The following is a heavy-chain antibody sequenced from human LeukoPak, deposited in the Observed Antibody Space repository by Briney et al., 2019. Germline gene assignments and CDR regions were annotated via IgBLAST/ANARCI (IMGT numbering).Heavy chain of an antibody. D-gene: IGHD6-19*01. CDR2: ISSSGGTT. CDR1: GSTFSSYA. V-gene: IGHV3-23*01. CDR3: AKAGIAVPATPEY. Sequence: GGSLRLSCAASGSTFSSYAMNWVRQAPGKGLEWVSVISSSGGTTYYSDSVKGRFIISRDNSKNALYLQMNSLRAEDTAVYYCAKAGIAVPATPEYCGQGTQVTVSS. J-gene: IGHJ4*02.